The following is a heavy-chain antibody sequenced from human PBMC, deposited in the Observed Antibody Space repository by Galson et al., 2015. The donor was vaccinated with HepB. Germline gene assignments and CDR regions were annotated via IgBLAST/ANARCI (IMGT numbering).Heavy chain of an antibody. CDR2: ISYDGSFK. J-gene: IGHJ4*02. D-gene: IGHD1-26*01. Sequence: SLRLSCAASGFTFSNYAIHWVRQVPGKGLEWMAVISYDGSFKYYADSVKGRFTVSRDNSQNMMYLQMNSLRAEDTAVYYCARDAMGRGSGSYSASDYWGQGTLVTVSS. V-gene: IGHV3-30*03. CDR3: ARDAMGRGSGSYSASDY. CDR1: GFTFSNYA.